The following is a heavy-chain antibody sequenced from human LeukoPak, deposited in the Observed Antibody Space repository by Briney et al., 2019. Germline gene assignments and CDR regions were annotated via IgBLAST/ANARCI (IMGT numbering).Heavy chain of an antibody. V-gene: IGHV3-64D*06. D-gene: IGHD5-12*01. CDR2: VEGKGGST. CDR1: GFIFTSYS. J-gene: IGHJ4*02. CDR3: VKLGTRVATLRAEVDC. Sequence: TGGSLRLSCLGSGFIFTSYSMHWVRQAPGKRLEYVSGVEGKGGSTYYADSVKGRFTISRDNSKNTLYLQMADLRIEDTDIYYCVKLGTRVATLRAEVDCWGQGTLVAVST.